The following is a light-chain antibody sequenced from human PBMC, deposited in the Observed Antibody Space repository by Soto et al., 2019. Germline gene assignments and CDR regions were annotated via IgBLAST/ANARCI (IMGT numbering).Light chain of an antibody. CDR3: SSYTTSRTWV. CDR2: EVS. V-gene: IGLV2-14*01. CDR1: SSAVGNYNY. J-gene: IGLJ3*02. Sequence: QSALTQPASVSGSPGQSITISCTGTSSAVGNYNYVSWYQHHPGKAPKLMIYEVSYRPSGVSVRFSGSKSGNTASLTISGLQAEDEANYYCSSYTTSRTWVFGGGTKLTVL.